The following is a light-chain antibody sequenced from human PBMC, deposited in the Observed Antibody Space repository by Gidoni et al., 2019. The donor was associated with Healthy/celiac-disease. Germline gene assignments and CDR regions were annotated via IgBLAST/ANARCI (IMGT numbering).Light chain of an antibody. CDR3: QSYDSSLRGV. J-gene: IGLJ2*01. V-gene: IGLV1-40*01. CDR1: SSNIGAGYD. Sequence: QSVLTQPPSVSGAPGQRVTISCTGSSSNIGAGYDVPWYQQLPGTAPKLLIYGHSNRPSGVPDRFSGSKSGTSASLAITGLQAEDEADYYCQSYDSSLRGVFGGGTKLXV. CDR2: GHS.